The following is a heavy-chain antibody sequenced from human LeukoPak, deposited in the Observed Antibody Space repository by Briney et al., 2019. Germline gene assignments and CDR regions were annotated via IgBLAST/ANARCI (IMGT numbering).Heavy chain of an antibody. CDR2: INPNSGNT. Sequence: AASVKVSCKASGYTFTGYYMHWVRQAPGQGLEWMGWINPNSGNTGYAQKFQGRVTMTRNTSISTAYMELSSLRSEDTAVYYCARVRGSYDYWGQGTLVTVSS. V-gene: IGHV1-8*02. CDR3: ARVRGSYDY. CDR1: GYTFTGYY. D-gene: IGHD1-26*01. J-gene: IGHJ4*02.